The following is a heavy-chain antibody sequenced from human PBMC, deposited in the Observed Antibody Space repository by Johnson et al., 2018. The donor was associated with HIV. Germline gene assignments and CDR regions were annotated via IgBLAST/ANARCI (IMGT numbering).Heavy chain of an antibody. CDR1: GFTFSSYG. V-gene: IGHV3-30*03. Sequence: QVQLVESGGGVVQPGRSLRLSCAASGFTFSSYGMHWVRQAPGKGLEWVAVISYETTNKHYADSVKGRFTISRDNSKSTLILQMNGLKDEDTAIYYCARELRGPDAFDIWGQGTMVTVSS. CDR3: ARELRGPDAFDI. J-gene: IGHJ3*02. CDR2: ISYETTNK.